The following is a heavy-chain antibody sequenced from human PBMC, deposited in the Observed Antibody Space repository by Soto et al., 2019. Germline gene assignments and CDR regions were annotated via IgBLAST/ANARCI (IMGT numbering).Heavy chain of an antibody. V-gene: IGHV1-2*04. J-gene: IGHJ6*02. D-gene: IGHD2-2*01. CDR3: ARDAANAAFDT. Sequence: ASVKVSCKASGYTFTGYYMHWVRQAPGQGLEWMGWINPNSGGTNYAQKFQGWVTMTRDTSISTAYMELSRLRSDDTAVYYCARDAANAAFDTRAQGNTLPVSS. CDR1: GYTFTGYY. CDR2: INPNSGGT.